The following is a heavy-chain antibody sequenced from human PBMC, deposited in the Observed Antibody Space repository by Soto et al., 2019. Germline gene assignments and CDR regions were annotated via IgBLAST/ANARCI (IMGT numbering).Heavy chain of an antibody. CDR1: GFTFSSYE. Sequence: PGGSLRLSCSASGFTFSSYEMNWVRQAPGKGLEWVSYISSSGSTIYYADSVKGRFTISRDNAKNSLYLQMNSLRAEDTAVYYCAAASSYSTSGMDVWGQGTTVTVSS. J-gene: IGHJ6*02. CDR3: AAASSYSTSGMDV. V-gene: IGHV3-48*03. D-gene: IGHD2-2*01. CDR2: ISSSGSTI.